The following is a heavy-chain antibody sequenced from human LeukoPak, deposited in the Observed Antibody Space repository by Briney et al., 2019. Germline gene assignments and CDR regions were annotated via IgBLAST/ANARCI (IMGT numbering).Heavy chain of an antibody. J-gene: IGHJ6*04. CDR3: ARDSAYGSGDV. CDR1: GFTFSSYW. Sequence: GGSLRLSCVASGFTFSSYWMTWVRQAPGKGLEWVANIKTDGSQIYYVDSVKGRFTISRDNAKNSLYLQMNSLRAEDTAVYYCARDSAYGSGDVWGKGTTVTVSS. CDR2: IKTDGSQI. V-gene: IGHV3-7*01. D-gene: IGHD3-10*01.